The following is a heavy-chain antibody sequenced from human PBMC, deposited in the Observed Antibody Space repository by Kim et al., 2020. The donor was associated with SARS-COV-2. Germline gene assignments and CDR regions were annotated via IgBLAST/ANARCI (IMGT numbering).Heavy chain of an antibody. CDR3: ARDGSTTVASFAY. D-gene: IGHD4-17*01. J-gene: IGHJ4*02. V-gene: IGHV3-21*01. Sequence: YADSVKGRFTNSRDNAKNPRYRQMNSRRAGDTAVYYCARDGSTTVASFAYWGQGTLVTVSS.